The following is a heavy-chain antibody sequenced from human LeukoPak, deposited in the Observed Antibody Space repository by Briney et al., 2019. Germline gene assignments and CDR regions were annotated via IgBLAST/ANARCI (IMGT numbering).Heavy chain of an antibody. D-gene: IGHD5-12*01. CDR3: ATSPSTVATRGNFFDP. V-gene: IGHV1-69*04. Sequence: SVKVSCKASGDSLNNFGINWVRQAPGQGLEWMGTIIPVFDKATYSQNFQGGGTITADKASSTAYMELNNLTSDDTAMYYCATSPSTVATRGNFFDPWGQGTLVIVSS. CDR2: IIPVFDKA. J-gene: IGHJ5*02. CDR1: GDSLNNFG.